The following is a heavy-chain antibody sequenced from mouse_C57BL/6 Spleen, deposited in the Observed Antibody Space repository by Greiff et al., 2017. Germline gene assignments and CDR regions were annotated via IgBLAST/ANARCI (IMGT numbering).Heavy chain of an antibody. V-gene: IGHV1-26*01. CDR3: ARVLLRSPYYFDY. CDR2: INPNNGGT. Sequence: VQLQQSGPELVKPGASVKISCKASGYTFTDYYMNWVKQSHGQSLEWIGDINPNNGGTSYNQKFKGKATLTVDKSSSTAYMELRSLTSEDSAVYYCARVLLRSPYYFDYWGQGTTLTVSA. CDR1: GYTFTDYY. J-gene: IGHJ2*01. D-gene: IGHD1-1*01.